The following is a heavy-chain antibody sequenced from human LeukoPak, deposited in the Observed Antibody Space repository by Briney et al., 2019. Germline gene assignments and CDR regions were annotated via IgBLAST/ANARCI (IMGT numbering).Heavy chain of an antibody. CDR3: ARNDWLQHFDY. CDR1: GGSISSSSYY. Sequence: SETLSLTRTVSGGSISSSSYYWGWIRQPPGKGLEWIGSIYYSGSTYYNPSLKSRVTISVDTSKNQFSLKLSSVTAADTAVYYCARNDWLQHFDYWGQGTLVTVSS. D-gene: IGHD3-9*01. CDR2: IYYSGST. V-gene: IGHV4-39*01. J-gene: IGHJ4*02.